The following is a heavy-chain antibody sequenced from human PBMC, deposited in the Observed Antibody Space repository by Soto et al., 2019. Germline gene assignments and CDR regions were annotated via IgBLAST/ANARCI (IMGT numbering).Heavy chain of an antibody. CDR1: GFTFSRDE. V-gene: IGHV3-48*03. J-gene: IGHJ4*02. CDR2: ISDSGDSI. D-gene: IGHD4-17*01. Sequence: PGGSLRLSCVVSGFTFSRDEMHWVRQAPGKGLEWLSYISDSGDSIYYADSVKGRFTISRDNAKNSLYLQMHSLRAGDTALYSCARGVPYGDLRDWGQGTLVTVSS. CDR3: ARGVPYGDLRD.